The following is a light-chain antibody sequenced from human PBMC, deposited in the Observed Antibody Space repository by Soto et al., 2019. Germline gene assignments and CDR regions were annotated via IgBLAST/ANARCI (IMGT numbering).Light chain of an antibody. CDR3: SSYAGSSTLYV. J-gene: IGLJ1*01. CDR2: EVN. CDR1: PSDVGGYNY. V-gene: IGLV2-8*01. Sequence: QSALTQPPSASGSPGQSVTISCTGTPSDVGGYNYVSWYQQHPGKAPKLMIYEVNKRPSGVPDRFSGSKSGNTASLTVSGLQAEDEADYYCSSYAGSSTLYVFGTGTKVTVL.